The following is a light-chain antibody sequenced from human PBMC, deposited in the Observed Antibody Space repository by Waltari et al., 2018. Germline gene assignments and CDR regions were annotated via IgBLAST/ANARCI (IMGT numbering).Light chain of an antibody. Sequence: QSALTQPASVSGSPRQSITISCSGTSSDVGAYHYVCWYQQHPGKAPKLIIYDVSVRPSGVSNRFSGSKSGNTASLTISGLHTEDEADYYCGTSTTTRNHVFGTGTKVTVL. V-gene: IGLV2-14*03. CDR2: DVS. CDR3: GTSTTTRNHV. CDR1: SSDVGAYHY. J-gene: IGLJ1*01.